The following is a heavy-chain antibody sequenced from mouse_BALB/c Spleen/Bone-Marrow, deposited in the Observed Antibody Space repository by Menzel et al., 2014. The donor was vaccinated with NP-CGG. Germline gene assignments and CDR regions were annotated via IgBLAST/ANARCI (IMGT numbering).Heavy chain of an antibody. D-gene: IGHD2-3*01. CDR3: ARRGGWLGYFDV. J-gene: IGHJ1*01. Sequence: VKLVESGAEPMKPGASVKISCKATGYTFXSYWIEWVKQRPGHGLEWIGEILPGSGSTNYNEKFKGKATFTADTSSNTAYMQLSSLTSEDSAVYYCARRGGWLGYFDVWGAGTTVTVSS. CDR2: ILPGSGST. CDR1: GYTFXSYW. V-gene: IGHV1-9*01.